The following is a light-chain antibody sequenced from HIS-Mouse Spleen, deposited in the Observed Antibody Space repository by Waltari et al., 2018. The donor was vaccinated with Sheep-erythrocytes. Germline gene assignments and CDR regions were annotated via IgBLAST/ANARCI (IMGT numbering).Light chain of an antibody. CDR1: SSDVVGYNY. CDR2: DVS. J-gene: IGLJ1*01. CDR3: CSYAGSYNHV. Sequence: QSALTQPRAVSGSPGLSVPISCTGTSSDVVGYNYLSWYQQHPGKAPKLMIYDVSKRPSGVPDRFSGSKSGNTASLTISGLQAEDEADYYCCSYAGSYNHVFATGTKVTVL. V-gene: IGLV2-11*01.